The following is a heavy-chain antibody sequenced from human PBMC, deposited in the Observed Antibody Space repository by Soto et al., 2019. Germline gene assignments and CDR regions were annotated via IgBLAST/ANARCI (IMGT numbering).Heavy chain of an antibody. CDR3: ARLVGATGGFDI. CDR2: INPNSGGT. D-gene: IGHD1-26*01. J-gene: IGHJ3*02. CDR1: GYTFTNYD. Sequence: GASVKVSCKASGYTFTNYDLHWVRQAPGQGREWMGWINPNSGGTNYAQKFQGRVTMTRDTSISTAYMELSRLRSDDTAVYYCARLVGATGGFDIWGQGTMVTVSS. V-gene: IGHV1-2*02.